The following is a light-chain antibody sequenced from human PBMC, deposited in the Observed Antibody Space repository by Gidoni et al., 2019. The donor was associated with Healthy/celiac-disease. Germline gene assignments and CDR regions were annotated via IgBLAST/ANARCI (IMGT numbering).Light chain of an antibody. V-gene: IGLV2-23*03. Sequence: QSALTQPASVSGSPGQSITISCTGTISDVGSYNLVSWYQQHPGKAPKLMIYEGSKRPSGVSNRFSGSKSGNTASLTISGLQAEDEADYYCCSYAGSSTFEGVFGGGTKLTVL. CDR2: EGS. CDR3: CSYAGSSTFEGV. J-gene: IGLJ3*02. CDR1: ISDVGSYNL.